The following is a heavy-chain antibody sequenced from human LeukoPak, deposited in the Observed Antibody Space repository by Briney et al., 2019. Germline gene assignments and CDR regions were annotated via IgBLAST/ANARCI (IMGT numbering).Heavy chain of an antibody. CDR2: IYTSGST. CDR1: GGSISSYY. J-gene: IGHJ4*02. CDR3: AGGDSAAGTDY. Sequence: SETLSLTCTVSGGSISSYYWSWIRQPAGKGLEWIGRIYTSGSTNYNPSLKSRVTMSVDTSKNQFSLKLSPVTAADTAVYYCAGGDSAAGTDYWGQGTLVTVSS. D-gene: IGHD6-13*01. V-gene: IGHV4-4*07.